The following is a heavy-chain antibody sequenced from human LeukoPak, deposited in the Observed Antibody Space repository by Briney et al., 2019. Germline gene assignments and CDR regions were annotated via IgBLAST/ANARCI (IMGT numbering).Heavy chain of an antibody. Sequence: PSETLSLTCTVSGGSISSYYWSWIRQPPGKGLEWIGYIYYSGSTNYNPSLKSRVTISVDTSKNQLSLKLSSVTAADTAVYYCARAFLVATINWFDPWGQGTLVTVSS. J-gene: IGHJ5*02. CDR1: GGSISSYY. D-gene: IGHD5-12*01. CDR3: ARAFLVATINWFDP. CDR2: IYYSGST. V-gene: IGHV4-59*12.